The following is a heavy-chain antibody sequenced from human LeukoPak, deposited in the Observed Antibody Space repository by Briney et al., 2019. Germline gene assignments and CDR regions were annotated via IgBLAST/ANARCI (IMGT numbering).Heavy chain of an antibody. V-gene: IGHV4-39*01. Sequence: PSETLSLTCTVSGASFSSSTYYWGWIRQPPGKGLEWIGSIYYSGSTYYNPSLKSRVTMSVDTSKNQFSLKLSSVTTADTAVYYCARHAGGIAAAGTRPFDYWGQGTLVTVSS. CDR1: GASFSSSTYY. D-gene: IGHD6-13*01. CDR2: IYYSGST. J-gene: IGHJ4*02. CDR3: ARHAGGIAAAGTRPFDY.